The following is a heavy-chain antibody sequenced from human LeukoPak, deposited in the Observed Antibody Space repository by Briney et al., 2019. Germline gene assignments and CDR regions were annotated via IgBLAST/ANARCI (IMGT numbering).Heavy chain of an antibody. CDR2: IYHSGRT. Sequence: SETLSLTCTVSGYSISSGYYWGWIRQPPGKGLEWIGSIYHSGRTFYNPSLKSRVTISVDQSKNEFSLRLTSVTAADTAVYYCARSLAAAGMNWGQGMLVTVSS. CDR1: GYSISSGYY. D-gene: IGHD6-13*01. V-gene: IGHV4-38-2*02. J-gene: IGHJ4*02. CDR3: ARSLAAAGMN.